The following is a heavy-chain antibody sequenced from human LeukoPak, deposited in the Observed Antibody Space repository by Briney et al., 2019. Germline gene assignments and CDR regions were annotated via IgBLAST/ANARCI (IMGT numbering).Heavy chain of an antibody. Sequence: ASVKVSCKATGYTFTSYGISWVRQAPGQGLQWMGWISSNSDNTNYAQKLQGRVTMTTDTSTSTAYMELRSLRSDDTALYFCARDWGSIKVIADYWGQGTLVTVSS. D-gene: IGHD7-27*01. CDR1: GYTFTSYG. CDR3: ARDWGSIKVIADY. J-gene: IGHJ4*02. CDR2: ISSNSDNT. V-gene: IGHV1-18*01.